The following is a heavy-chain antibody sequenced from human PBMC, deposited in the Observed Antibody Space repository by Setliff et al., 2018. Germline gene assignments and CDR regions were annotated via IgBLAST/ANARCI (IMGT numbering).Heavy chain of an antibody. CDR3: AGVFGDNDLPDI. V-gene: IGHV4-39*07. D-gene: IGHD2-21*02. CDR2: IYYDGRT. Sequence: SETLSLTCAVSGGSISRSSYYWTWIRQPPGKGLEWIASIYYDGRTFAHPSVRGRVTISEDTSKNHFSLRMTSVTAADTAMYYCAGVFGDNDLPDIWGRGTMVTVSS. CDR1: GGSISRSSYY. J-gene: IGHJ3*02.